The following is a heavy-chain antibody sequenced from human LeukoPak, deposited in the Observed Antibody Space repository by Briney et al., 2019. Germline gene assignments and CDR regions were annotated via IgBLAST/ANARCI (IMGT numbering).Heavy chain of an antibody. J-gene: IGHJ4*02. D-gene: IGHD3-10*01. CDR1: GGSISNYY. V-gene: IGHV4-59*01. CDR3: ATGSGSYPHN. Sequence: SETLSLTCTVSGGSISNYYWSWIRQPPGKGLEWIGYIFYSGSTNYNPSLESRVTISIDTSKNQFSLKLSSVTAADTAVYYCATGSGSYPHNWGQGTLVTVSS. CDR2: IFYSGST.